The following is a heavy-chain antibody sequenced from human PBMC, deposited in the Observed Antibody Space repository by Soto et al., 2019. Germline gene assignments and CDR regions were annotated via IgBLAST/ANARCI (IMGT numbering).Heavy chain of an antibody. J-gene: IGHJ4*02. CDR1: GFTFSTYG. V-gene: IGHV3-23*01. CDR3: AKSQGWAGDCNY. CDR2: ISGGGGST. D-gene: IGHD2-21*02. Sequence: PGGSLRLSCAASGFTFSTYGMHWVRQAPGKGLEWVSGISGGGGSTYYADSVKGRFTISRGNSKNTLFLQMNNLRAEDTAVYYCAKSQGWAGDCNYWGQGT.